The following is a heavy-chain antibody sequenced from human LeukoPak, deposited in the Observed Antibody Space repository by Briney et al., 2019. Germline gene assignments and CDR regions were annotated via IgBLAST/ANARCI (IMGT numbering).Heavy chain of an antibody. CDR3: YLGAATSGGLFDY. V-gene: IGHV1-8*01. D-gene: IGHD6-13*01. J-gene: IGHJ4*02. Sequence: ASVKVSCKASGYTFTSYDINWVRQATGQGLEWMGWMNPNSGNTGYAQKLQGRVTMTRNTSISTAYMELSSLRSEDTAVYYCYLGAATSGGLFDYWGQGTLVTVSS. CDR2: MNPNSGNT. CDR1: GYTFTSYD.